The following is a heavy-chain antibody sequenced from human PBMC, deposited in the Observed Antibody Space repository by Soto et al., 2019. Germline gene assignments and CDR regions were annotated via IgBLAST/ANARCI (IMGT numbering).Heavy chain of an antibody. CDR3: ARWGTYCGGDCYSGWFDP. CDR1: GGSISSSSYY. D-gene: IGHD2-21*02. J-gene: IGHJ5*02. Sequence: SETLSLTCTVSGGSISSSSYYWGWIRQPPGKGLEWIGSIYYSGSTYCNPSLKSRVTISVDTSKNQFSLKLSSVTAADTAVYYCARWGTYCGGDCYSGWFDPWGQGTLVTVSS. CDR2: IYYSGST. V-gene: IGHV4-39*01.